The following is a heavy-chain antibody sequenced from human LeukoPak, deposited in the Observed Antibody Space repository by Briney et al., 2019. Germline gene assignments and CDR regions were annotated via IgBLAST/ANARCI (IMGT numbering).Heavy chain of an antibody. Sequence: GESLKISCKGSGYSFTSYWIGWVRQMPGKGLEWMGIIYPGDSDTRYSPPFQGQVTISADKSISTAYLQWSSLKASDTAMYYCARLLLAGYGDYVNYYYYGMDVWGQGTTVTVSS. CDR2: IYPGDSDT. CDR1: GYSFTSYW. J-gene: IGHJ6*02. V-gene: IGHV5-51*01. D-gene: IGHD4-17*01. CDR3: ARLLLAGYGDYVNYYYYGMDV.